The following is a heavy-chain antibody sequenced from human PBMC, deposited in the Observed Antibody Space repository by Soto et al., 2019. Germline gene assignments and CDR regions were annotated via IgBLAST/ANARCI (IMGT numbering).Heavy chain of an antibody. CDR2: ISGSGSNP. V-gene: IGHV3-23*01. J-gene: IGHJ4*02. D-gene: IGHD4-17*01. Sequence: EVQLLESGGGLVQPGGSLRLSCAASGFTFSSYAMSWVRQAPGQGLEWVSAISGSGSNPYYADSVKGRFTISRDNSKNTLYLQMNTLRAEDTDRDFCAKTASMTIRDGFDHWGQGTLVTVSS. CDR3: AKTASMTIRDGFDH. CDR1: GFTFSSYA.